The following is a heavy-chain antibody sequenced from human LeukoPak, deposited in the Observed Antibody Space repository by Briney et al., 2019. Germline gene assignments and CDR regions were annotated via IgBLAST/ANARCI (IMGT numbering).Heavy chain of an antibody. J-gene: IGHJ4*02. V-gene: IGHV3-21*06. CDR2: ISGSSTHK. Sequence: GGSLRLSCVASRFSFSDYNINWVRQAPGKGLEWVSSISGSSTHKFYADSVKGRFTISRDNAKSSLYLQMNGLRAEDTAVYYCARDGTRGYTGYDFDFWGQGTLVTVSS. CDR3: ARDGTRGYTGYDFDF. D-gene: IGHD5-12*01. CDR1: RFSFSDYN.